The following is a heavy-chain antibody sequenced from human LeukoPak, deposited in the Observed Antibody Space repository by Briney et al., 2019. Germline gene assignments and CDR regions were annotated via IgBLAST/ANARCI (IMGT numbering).Heavy chain of an antibody. V-gene: IGHV3-53*01. CDR3: AREGLSSSWYYRYYGMDV. J-gene: IGHJ6*02. Sequence: GGSLRPSCAASGFTVSSNYMSWVRQAPGKGLEWVSVIYSGGSTYYADSVKGRFTISRDNSKNTLYLQMNSLRAEDTAVYYCAREGLSSSWYYRYYGMDVWGQGTTVTVSS. CDR2: IYSGGST. CDR1: GFTVSSNY. D-gene: IGHD6-13*01.